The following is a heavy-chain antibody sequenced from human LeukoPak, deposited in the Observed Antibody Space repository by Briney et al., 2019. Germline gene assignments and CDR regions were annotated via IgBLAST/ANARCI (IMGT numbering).Heavy chain of an antibody. CDR1: GYTFTSYA. CDR2: INAGNGNT. V-gene: IGHV1-3*01. CDR3: ARDRSLGVATTPFDY. Sequence: GASVKVSCKASGYTFTSYAMHWVRQAPGQRLEWMGWINAGNGNTKYSQKFQGRVTITRDTSASTAYMELSSLRSEDTAVYYCARDRSLGVATTPFDYWGQGTLVTVSS. J-gene: IGHJ4*02. D-gene: IGHD5-12*01.